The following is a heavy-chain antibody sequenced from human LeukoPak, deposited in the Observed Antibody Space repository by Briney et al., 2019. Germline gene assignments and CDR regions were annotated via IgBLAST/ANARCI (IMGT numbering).Heavy chain of an antibody. J-gene: IGHJ5*02. CDR1: GYSFIGNY. CDR2: ISPTNGAT. CDR3: ARDRLYYGSVGFDWFDP. V-gene: IGHV1-2*02. Sequence: LWASVNVSCKTSGYSFIGNYIHWVRQAPGQGLEWIGWISPTNGATNYDQRFQGRVTLTRDTSISTAFMELSSLTSDDTAVYYCARDRLYYGSVGFDWFDPWGQGTLVTVSS. D-gene: IGHD3-10*01.